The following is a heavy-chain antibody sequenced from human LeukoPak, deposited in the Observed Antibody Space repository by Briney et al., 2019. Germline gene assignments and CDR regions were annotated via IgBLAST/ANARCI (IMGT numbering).Heavy chain of an antibody. CDR3: ARVLAAADLYYYYGMDV. CDR2: INAGNGNT. CDR1: GYTFTSYA. J-gene: IGHJ6*02. Sequence: ASVKVSCKASGYTFTSYAMHWVRQAPGQRLEWMGWINAGNGNTKYSQKFQGRVTITRDTSASTAYMELSSLRSEDTAVYHCARVLAAADLYYYYGMDVWGQGTTVTVSS. V-gene: IGHV1-3*01. D-gene: IGHD6-13*01.